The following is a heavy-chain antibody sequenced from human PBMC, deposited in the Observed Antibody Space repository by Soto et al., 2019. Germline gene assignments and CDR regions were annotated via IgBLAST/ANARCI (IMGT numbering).Heavy chain of an antibody. D-gene: IGHD6-19*01. Sequence: SETLSLTCAVSGGSLSNYYWSWIRQPPGKGLEWIASIYHGGTTFYNPSLKSRITISVDTSNNQFSLKLTSVTAADTAVYYCARVHVMVVAGSTFDYWGHGTLVTVSS. CDR2: IYHGGTT. CDR1: GGSLSNYY. J-gene: IGHJ4*01. V-gene: IGHV4-34*01. CDR3: ARVHVMVVAGSTFDY.